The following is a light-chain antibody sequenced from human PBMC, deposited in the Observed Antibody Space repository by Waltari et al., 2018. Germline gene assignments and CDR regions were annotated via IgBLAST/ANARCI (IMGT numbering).Light chain of an antibody. Sequence: DIQMTQSPSSLSASVGDSITITCRASQAISNSLAWYQQKPGKAPKLLLYAASRLESGVPSRFSGSGSGTDYTLIISSLQPEDFATYCCQQYYSTFWTFGQGTKVDI. CDR3: QQYYSTFWT. CDR1: QAISNS. J-gene: IGKJ1*01. V-gene: IGKV1-NL1*01. CDR2: AAS.